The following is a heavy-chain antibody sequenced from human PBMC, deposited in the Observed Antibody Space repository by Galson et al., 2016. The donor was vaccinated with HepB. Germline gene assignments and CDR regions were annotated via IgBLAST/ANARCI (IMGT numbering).Heavy chain of an antibody. Sequence: SLRLSCAASGFTFSNYGMHWVRQAPAKGLEWVAADSRDGRRKFYADSVKGRFTISRDNSNNMLFLQMSSLRADDTAVYYCAKRHEYCPAVGCSVDYWGQGTLVSVSS. CDR1: GFTFSNYG. J-gene: IGHJ4*02. V-gene: IGHV3-30*18. D-gene: IGHD2/OR15-2a*01. CDR3: AKRHEYCPAVGCSVDY. CDR2: DSRDGRRK.